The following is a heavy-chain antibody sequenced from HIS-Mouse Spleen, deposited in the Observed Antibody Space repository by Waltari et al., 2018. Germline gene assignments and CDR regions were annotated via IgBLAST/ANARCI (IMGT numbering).Heavy chain of an antibody. V-gene: IGHV4-39*07. CDR1: GGSISSSSSS. J-gene: IGHJ2*01. CDR3: AREIPYSSSWYDWYFDL. D-gene: IGHD6-13*01. Sequence: QLQLQESGPGLVKPSETLSLTCTVSGGSISSSSSSWGWSRQHPGKGLEWIGSIYYSGSTYYNPSLKSRVTISVDTSKNQFSLKLSSVTAADTAVYYCAREIPYSSSWYDWYFDLWGRGTLVTVSS. CDR2: IYYSGST.